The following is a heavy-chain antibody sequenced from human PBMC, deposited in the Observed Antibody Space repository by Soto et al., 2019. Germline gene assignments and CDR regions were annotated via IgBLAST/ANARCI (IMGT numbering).Heavy chain of an antibody. CDR1: GGSITSSSDY. Sequence: SETLSLTCTVSGGSITSSSDYWGWIRQPPGKGLEWIGSIYYSGSTYYNPSLKSRVTISVDTSKNQFSLKLSSVTAADTAVYYCMLGSGWKDFDYWGQGTLVTVSS. CDR2: IYYSGST. V-gene: IGHV4-39*01. J-gene: IGHJ4*02. D-gene: IGHD3-22*01. CDR3: MLGSGWKDFDY.